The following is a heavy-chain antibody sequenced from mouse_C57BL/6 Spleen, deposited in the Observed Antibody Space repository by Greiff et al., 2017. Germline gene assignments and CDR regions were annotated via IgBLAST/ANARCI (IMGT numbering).Heavy chain of an antibody. D-gene: IGHD2-4*01. Sequence: VQLQQSGPELVKPGASVKISCKASGYSFTGYYMHWVKQSHGNILDWIGYIYPYNGVSSYNQKFKGKATLTVDKSSSTAYMELRSLTSEDSAVXYCAKGYYDYPAFFDYWGQGTTLTVSS. V-gene: IGHV1-31*01. J-gene: IGHJ2*01. CDR2: IYPYNGVS. CDR1: GYSFTGYY. CDR3: AKGYYDYPAFFDY.